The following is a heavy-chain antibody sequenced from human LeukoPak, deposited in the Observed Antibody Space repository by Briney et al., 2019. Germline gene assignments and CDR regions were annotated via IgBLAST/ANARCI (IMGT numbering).Heavy chain of an antibody. CDR3: ARGSPENVLLWLRSGPYFDY. CDR1: GGSFSGYY. V-gene: IGHV4-34*01. J-gene: IGHJ4*02. CDR2: INHSGST. Sequence: PSQTLSLTCAVYGGSFSGYYWSWIRQPPGKGLEWIGEINHSGSTNYNPSLKSRVTISVDTSKNQFSLKLSSVTAADTAVYYCARGSPENVLLWLRSGPYFDYWGQGTLVTVSS. D-gene: IGHD3-10*01.